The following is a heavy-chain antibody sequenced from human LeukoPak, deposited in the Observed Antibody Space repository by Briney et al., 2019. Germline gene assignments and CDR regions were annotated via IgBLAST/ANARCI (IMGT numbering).Heavy chain of an antibody. V-gene: IGHV4-59*02. D-gene: IGHD3-9*01. Sequence: SETLSLTCAVSGGFATYYCWSWIRQPSGKGLEWIGYIYYSGSTNYNPSLKSRVTISVDTSKNQFSLKLSSVTAADTAVYYCARTATGYYSRYFDYWGQGTLVTVSS. J-gene: IGHJ4*02. CDR3: ARTATGYYSRYFDY. CDR1: GGFATYYC. CDR2: IYYSGST.